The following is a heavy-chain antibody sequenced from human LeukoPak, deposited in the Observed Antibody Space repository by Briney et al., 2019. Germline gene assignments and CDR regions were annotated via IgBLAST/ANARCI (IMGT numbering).Heavy chain of an antibody. CDR3: ARLKGGPRWFGELFPYNWFDP. Sequence: PGGSLRLSCAASGFTFSSYWMHWVRQAPGKGLVWVSRINSDGSSTSYADSVKGRFTISRDNAKNTLYLQMNSLRAEDTAVYYCARLKGGPRWFGELFPYNWFDPWGQGTLVTVSS. V-gene: IGHV3-74*01. D-gene: IGHD3-10*01. CDR1: GFTFSSYW. CDR2: INSDGSST. J-gene: IGHJ5*02.